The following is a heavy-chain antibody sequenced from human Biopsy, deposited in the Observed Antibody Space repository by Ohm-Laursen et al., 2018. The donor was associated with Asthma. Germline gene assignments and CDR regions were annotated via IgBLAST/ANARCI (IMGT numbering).Heavy chain of an antibody. CDR1: GFTFSNYG. J-gene: IGHJ6*02. D-gene: IGHD2-8*01. Sequence: SLRLSCAATGFTFSNYGMHWVRQVAGKGLDWVAVVTYDGISQYYAESVKGRFTISRDNSRNTLNLQMNSVRPDDTAVYFCARERAGVLGSYNGMDVWGQGTTVTVSS. V-gene: IGHV3-30*03. CDR3: ARERAGVLGSYNGMDV. CDR2: VTYDGISQ.